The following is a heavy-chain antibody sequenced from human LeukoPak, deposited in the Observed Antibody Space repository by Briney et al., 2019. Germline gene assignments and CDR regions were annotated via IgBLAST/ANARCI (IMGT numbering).Heavy chain of an antibody. J-gene: IGHJ4*02. D-gene: IGHD6-13*01. V-gene: IGHV1-8*01. CDR2: MNPNSGNT. Sequence: GASVKVSCKASGYTFTSYDINWVRQATGQGLEWMGWMNPNSGNTGYAQKFQGRVTMTRNTSISTAYMELSSLRSEDTAVYYCARPRAAAQGPPFDYWGQGTLVTVSS. CDR1: GYTFTSYD. CDR3: ARPRAAAQGPPFDY.